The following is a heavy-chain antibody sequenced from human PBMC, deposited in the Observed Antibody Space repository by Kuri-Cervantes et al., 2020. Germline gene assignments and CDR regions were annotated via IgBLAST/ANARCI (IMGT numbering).Heavy chain of an antibody. CDR1: GFTFDDYA. V-gene: IGHV3-9*01. CDR2: ISWNSGSI. D-gene: IGHD2-2*01. CDR3: ARDRRPAATYYYYYGMAV. J-gene: IGHJ6*02. Sequence: SLKISCAASGFTFDDYAMHWVRQAPGKGLEWVSGISWNSGSIGYADSVKGRFTISRDNAKNSLYLQMNSLRAEDTAVYYCARDRRPAATYYYYYGMAVWGQGNTVNVSS.